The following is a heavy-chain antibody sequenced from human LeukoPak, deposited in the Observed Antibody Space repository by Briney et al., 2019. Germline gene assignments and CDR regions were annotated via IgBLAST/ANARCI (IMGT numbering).Heavy chain of an antibody. CDR1: GFTFSYYT. CDR3: AKDWLGDKTYYYYGMDV. V-gene: IGHV3-30-3*01. J-gene: IGHJ6*02. Sequence: PGGSLRLSCAASGFTFSYYTMHRVRQAPGKGLEWVAVISYDGSNKYYADSVKGRFTISRGNSKNTLYLQMNSLRDEDTAVYYCAKDWLGDKTYYYYGMDVWGQGTTVTVSS. CDR2: ISYDGSNK. D-gene: IGHD5-12*01.